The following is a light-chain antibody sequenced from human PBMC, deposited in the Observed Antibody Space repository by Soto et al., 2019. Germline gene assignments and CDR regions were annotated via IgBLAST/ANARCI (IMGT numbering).Light chain of an antibody. CDR3: QQTYITWT. J-gene: IGKJ1*01. V-gene: IGKV1-39*01. CDR2: AAS. CDR1: QSISSF. Sequence: PSSLSASVGDRVTITCRASQSISSFLNWYQQKPGKVPKLLIYAASTLQSEVPSRFSGSGSGTDFTLTISSLQPEDFATYYCQQTYITWTFGQGTKVDIK.